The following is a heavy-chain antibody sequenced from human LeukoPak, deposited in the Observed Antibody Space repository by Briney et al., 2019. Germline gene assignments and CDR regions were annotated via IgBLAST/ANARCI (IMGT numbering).Heavy chain of an antibody. J-gene: IGHJ4*02. CDR1: GDSISSGRYF. CDR3: ARAYDNGAYQVRGFDD. Sequence: SETLSLTCTVSGDSISSGRYFWNWIPQPAGKGLEWFGSIYTSGITNYNPSLESRATITVDTSKTQFSLKLSAVTAADTAVYYCARAYDNGAYQVRGFDDWGQGTLVTVCS. CDR2: IYTSGIT. V-gene: IGHV4-61*02. D-gene: IGHD3-22*01.